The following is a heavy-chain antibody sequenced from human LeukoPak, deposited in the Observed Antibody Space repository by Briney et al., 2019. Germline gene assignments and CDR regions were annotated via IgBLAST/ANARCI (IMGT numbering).Heavy chain of an antibody. D-gene: IGHD6-19*01. CDR2: INSDGSST. CDR3: ARDGSSGWFYFDY. Sequence: GGSLRLSCAASGFTVSSIYMSWVRQAPGKGLVWVSRINSDGSSTSYADSVKGRFTISRDNAKNMLYLQMNSLRAEDTAVYYCARDGSSGWFYFDYWGQGTLVTVSS. J-gene: IGHJ4*02. CDR1: GFTVSSIY. V-gene: IGHV3-74*01.